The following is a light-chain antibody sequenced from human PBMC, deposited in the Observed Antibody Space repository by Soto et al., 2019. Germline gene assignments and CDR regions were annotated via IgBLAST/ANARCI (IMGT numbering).Light chain of an antibody. CDR3: SSYAGAVV. V-gene: IGLV2-23*01. CDR2: EGS. J-gene: IGLJ2*01. CDR1: SSDDGSYNL. Sequence: QSARTQPASVSGSPGQSITISCTGTSSDDGSYNLVSWYQHHPGKAPKLMIYEGSNRPSGVSTRFSGSKSGNTASLTISGLQAEDEADYYCSSYAGAVVFGGGTKLTVL.